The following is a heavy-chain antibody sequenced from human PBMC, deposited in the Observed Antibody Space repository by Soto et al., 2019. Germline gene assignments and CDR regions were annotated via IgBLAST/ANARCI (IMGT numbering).Heavy chain of an antibody. D-gene: IGHD2-2*01. CDR3: AREASVIIPAAQPSRFDS. CDR2: ISPYSGYT. Sequence: ASVKVSCKGFGYSFMKYGINWVRQAPGQGLEWVGWISPYSGYTHSAQKFHGRLTLTTDTAASTAYMELRILRSADTALYYCAREASVIIPAAQPSRFDSWGQGTMATVYS. CDR1: GYSFMKYG. J-gene: IGHJ4*02. V-gene: IGHV1-18*01.